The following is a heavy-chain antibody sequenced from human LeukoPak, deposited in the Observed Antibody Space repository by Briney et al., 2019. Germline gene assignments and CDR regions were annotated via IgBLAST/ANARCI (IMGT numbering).Heavy chain of an antibody. D-gene: IGHD3-22*01. Sequence: GGSLRLSCAASGFTFSSYAMSWVRQAPGKGLGWVSAISGSGGSTYYADSVKGRFTISRDNSKNTLYLQMNSLRAEDTAVYYCAKWSGHYYDSSGYLFLWGQGTLVTVSS. CDR3: AKWSGHYYDSSGYLFL. V-gene: IGHV3-23*01. J-gene: IGHJ4*02. CDR2: ISGSGGST. CDR1: GFTFSSYA.